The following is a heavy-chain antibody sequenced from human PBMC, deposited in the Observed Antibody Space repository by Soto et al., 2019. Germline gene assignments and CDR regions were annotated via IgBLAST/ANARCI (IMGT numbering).Heavy chain of an antibody. Sequence: SGPTLVNPTETLTLTCTVSGFSLSNARMGVSWIRQPPGKALEWLAHIFSNDEKSYSTSLKSRLTISKDTSKSQVVLTMTNMDPVDTATYYCARRYYYDSSGYHPVFDYGGQGTLVTVS. CDR2: IFSNDEK. V-gene: IGHV2-26*01. D-gene: IGHD3-22*01. CDR1: GFSLSNARMG. CDR3: ARRYYYDSSGYHPVFDY. J-gene: IGHJ4*02.